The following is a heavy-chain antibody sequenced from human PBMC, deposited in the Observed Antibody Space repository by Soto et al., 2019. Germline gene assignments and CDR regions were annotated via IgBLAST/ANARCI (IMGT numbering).Heavy chain of an antibody. CDR1: GYSFTSYW. V-gene: IGHV5-10-1*01. CDR3: ARLAAAGPYYYGMDV. CDR2: IDPSDSYT. Sequence: GESLKISCKGSGYSFTSYWISWVRQMPGKGLEWVGRIDPSDSYTNYSPSFKGHVTISADKSISTAYLQWSSLKASDTAMYYCARLAAAGPYYYGMDVWGQGTTVTVSS. D-gene: IGHD6-13*01. J-gene: IGHJ6*02.